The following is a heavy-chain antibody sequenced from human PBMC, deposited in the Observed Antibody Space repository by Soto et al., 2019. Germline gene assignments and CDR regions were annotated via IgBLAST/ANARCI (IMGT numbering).Heavy chain of an antibody. CDR3: ARGGFGVGSYFYGVDV. Sequence: QVQLVESGGGVVQPGRSLRLSCVASGFTFSTYTLHWVRQAPGKGLEWVAVISYDGSNKHYADSVKGRFTISRDNSKNTLYVQLNSLRADDTGVYYCARGGFGVGSYFYGVDVWGQGTTVTVSS. CDR2: ISYDGSNK. V-gene: IGHV3-30-3*01. CDR1: GFTFSTYT. D-gene: IGHD3-3*01. J-gene: IGHJ6*02.